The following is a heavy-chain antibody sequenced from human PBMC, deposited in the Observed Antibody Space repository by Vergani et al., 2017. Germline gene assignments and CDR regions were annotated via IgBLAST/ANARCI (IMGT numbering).Heavy chain of an antibody. J-gene: IGHJ3*01. D-gene: IGHD3-9*01. V-gene: IGHV2-5*01. CDR1: GFSLTTGGEG. CDR2: VYWNDDE. Sequence: ITLRESGPTLVKPTQTLTLTCTFSGFSLTTGGEGVGWIRQPPGRALEWLAFVYWNDDERYSPSLKSRVTITKDTSKNEVILTMATMDPVDTATYYCVHRLGYFDWDGAFDVWGQGSMVTVSS. CDR3: VHRLGYFDWDGAFDV.